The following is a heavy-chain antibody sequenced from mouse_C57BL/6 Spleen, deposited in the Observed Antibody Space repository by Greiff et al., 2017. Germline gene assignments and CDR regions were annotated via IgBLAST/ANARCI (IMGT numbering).Heavy chain of an antibody. CDR2: IDPETGGT. Sequence: QVQLKESGAELVRPGASVTLSCKASGYTFTDYEMHWVKQTPVHGLEWIGAIDPETGGTAYNQKFKGKAILTADKSSSTAYMELRSLTSEDSAVYYSTRGGFDYWGQGTTLTVSS. CDR3: TRGGFDY. V-gene: IGHV1-15*01. J-gene: IGHJ2*01. CDR1: GYTFTDYE.